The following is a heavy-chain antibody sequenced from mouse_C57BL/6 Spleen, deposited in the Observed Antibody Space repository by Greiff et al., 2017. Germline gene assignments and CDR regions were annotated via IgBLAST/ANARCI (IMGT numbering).Heavy chain of an antibody. CDR1: GYTFTSYW. Sequence: QVQLQQSGAELVRPGTSVKLSCKASGYTFTSYWMHWVKQRPGQGLEWIGVIDPSDSYTNYNQKFKGKATLTVDTSSSTAYMQLSSLTSEDSAVYYCARYGYYPYFDYWGQGTTLTVSS. CDR2: IDPSDSYT. V-gene: IGHV1-59*01. D-gene: IGHD2-3*01. J-gene: IGHJ2*01. CDR3: ARYGYYPYFDY.